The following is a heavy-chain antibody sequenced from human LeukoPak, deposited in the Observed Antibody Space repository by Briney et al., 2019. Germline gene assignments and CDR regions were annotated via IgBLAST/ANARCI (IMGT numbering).Heavy chain of an antibody. V-gene: IGHV3-48*04. D-gene: IGHD3-9*01. CDR1: GFTSSSSN. CDR2: ISSSSSTI. J-gene: IGHJ3*02. CDR3: ARAKLRYFDSDAFDI. Sequence: GGSLRLSCAASGFTSSSSNMNWVRQAPGKGLEWVSYISSSSSTIYYADSVKGRFTISRDNAKNSLYLQMNSLRAEDTAVYYCARAKLRYFDSDAFDIWGQGTMVTVSS.